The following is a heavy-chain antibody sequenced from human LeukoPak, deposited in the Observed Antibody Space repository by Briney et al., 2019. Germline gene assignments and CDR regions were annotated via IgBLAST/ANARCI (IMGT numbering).Heavy chain of an antibody. V-gene: IGHV1-69*13. CDR1: GYTFTSYY. CDR3: ARDLEYYGSGSSPD. Sequence: LAASVKVSCKASGYTFTSYYMHWVRQAPGQGLEWMGGIIPIFGTANYAQKFQGRVTITADESTSTAYMELSSLRSEDTAVYYCARDLEYYGSGSSPDWGQGTLVTVSS. CDR2: IIPIFGTA. J-gene: IGHJ4*02. D-gene: IGHD3-10*01.